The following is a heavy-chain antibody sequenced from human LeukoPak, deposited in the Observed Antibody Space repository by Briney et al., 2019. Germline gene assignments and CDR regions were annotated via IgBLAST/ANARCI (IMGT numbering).Heavy chain of an antibody. CDR1: GYTFTGYY. CDR2: INPTTGDT. CDR3: ARAGLVGAVSLAIDY. J-gene: IGHJ4*02. D-gene: IGHD1-26*01. V-gene: IGHV1-2*02. Sequence: GASVTVSCKASGYTFTGYYLHWVRQAPGQGLEWMGWINPTTGDTNYAQNFQGRATMTRDASISTAYMELSTLGSDDTAVYYCARAGLVGAVSLAIDYWGQGTLVTVSS.